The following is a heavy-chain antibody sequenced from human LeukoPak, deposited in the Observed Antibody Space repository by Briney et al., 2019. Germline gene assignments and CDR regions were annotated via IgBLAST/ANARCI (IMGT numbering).Heavy chain of an antibody. CDR1: GFAFSSYE. CDR3: ARRAWDAFDI. V-gene: IGHV3-48*03. J-gene: IGHJ3*02. CDR2: TRGSGGTI. Sequence: GGSLRLSCAASGFAFSSYEMNWVRQAPGKGLECVSYTRGSGGTIFYADSVKGRFTISRDNATNSLYLQMYSLRAEDTAVYYCARRAWDAFDIWGQGTMVTVSS.